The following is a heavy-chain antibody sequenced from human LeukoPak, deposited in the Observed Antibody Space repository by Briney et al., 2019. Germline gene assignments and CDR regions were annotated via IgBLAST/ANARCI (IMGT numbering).Heavy chain of an antibody. J-gene: IGHJ4*02. CDR3: ARDTYSRLDY. V-gene: IGHV3-48*01. Sequence: PGGSLRLSCAASGFSFNVYSMTWVRQAPGKGREWLSYISGSSSPIYYTDSVKGRFTISRDNAKNSLYLQMNSLRVEDTAVYYCARDTYSRLDYWGQGTLVTVSS. D-gene: IGHD3-22*01. CDR2: ISGSSSPI. CDR1: GFSFNVYS.